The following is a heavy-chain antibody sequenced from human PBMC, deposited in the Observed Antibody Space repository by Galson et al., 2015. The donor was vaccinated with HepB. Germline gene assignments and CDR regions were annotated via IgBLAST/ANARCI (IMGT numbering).Heavy chain of an antibody. CDR2: ISSSSSYT. CDR3: ARMGRDILTGYFLDAFDI. J-gene: IGHJ3*02. CDR1: GFTFSDYY. V-gene: IGHV3-11*06. Sequence: SLRLSCAASGFTFSDYYMSWIRQAPGKGLEWVSYISSSSSYTNYADSVKGRFTISRDNAKNSLYLQMNSLRAEDTAVYYCARMGRDILTGYFLDAFDIWGPGTLVTVSS. D-gene: IGHD3-9*01.